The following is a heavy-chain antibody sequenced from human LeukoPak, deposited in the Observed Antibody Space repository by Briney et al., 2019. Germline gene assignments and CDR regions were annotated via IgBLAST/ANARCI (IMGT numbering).Heavy chain of an antibody. Sequence: ASVKVSCKASGYTFTSYDINWVRQATGQGHEWMGWMNPNSGNTGYAQKFQGRVTMTRNTSISTAYMELSSLRSEDTAVYYCARGAYSSSFYYYYMDVWGKGTTVTVSS. J-gene: IGHJ6*03. CDR2: MNPNSGNT. D-gene: IGHD6-13*01. CDR3: ARGAYSSSFYYYYMDV. V-gene: IGHV1-8*01. CDR1: GYTFTSYD.